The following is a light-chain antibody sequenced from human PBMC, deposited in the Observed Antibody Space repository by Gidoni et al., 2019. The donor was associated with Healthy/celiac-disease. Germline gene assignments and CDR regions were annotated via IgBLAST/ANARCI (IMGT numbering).Light chain of an antibody. J-gene: IGKJ1*01. Sequence: DIQMTQSPSTLSASVGDRVTITCRASQSISSGLAWYQQKPGKAPKLLIYKASSFENGVPSRFSGSGSVTEFTLTIRSLPPADFATYYCQQYNSLWTFGQGTKVEIK. CDR3: QQYNSLWT. CDR1: QSISSG. V-gene: IGKV1-5*03. CDR2: KAS.